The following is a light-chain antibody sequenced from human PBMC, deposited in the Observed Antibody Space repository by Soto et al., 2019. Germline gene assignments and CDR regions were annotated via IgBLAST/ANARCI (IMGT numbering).Light chain of an antibody. CDR1: QTVSSRY. V-gene: IGKV3-20*01. CDR3: QQYGRSPPFT. CDR2: GAS. Sequence: EIVLTQSPGTLSLSPGERATLSCRASQTVSSRYLASYQQKPGQAPRLLMYGASNSATGIPDRLSGSGSGTDFTLTISRLEPEDFAVYFCQQYGRSPPFTFGQGTK. J-gene: IGKJ2*01.